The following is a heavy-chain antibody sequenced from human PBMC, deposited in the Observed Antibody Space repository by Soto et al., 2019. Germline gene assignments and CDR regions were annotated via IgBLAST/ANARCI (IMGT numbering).Heavy chain of an antibody. D-gene: IGHD4-4*01. V-gene: IGHV3-30*03. CDR3: ARSTVTSYYYYYGMDV. CDR2: ISYDGSNK. CDR1: GFTFSSYG. Sequence: GGSLRLSCAASGFTFSSYGMHWVRQAPGKGLEWVAVISYDGSNKYYADSVKGRFTISRDSSKNTLYLQMNSLRAEDTAVYYCARSTVTSYYYYYGMDVWGQGTTVTVSS. J-gene: IGHJ6*02.